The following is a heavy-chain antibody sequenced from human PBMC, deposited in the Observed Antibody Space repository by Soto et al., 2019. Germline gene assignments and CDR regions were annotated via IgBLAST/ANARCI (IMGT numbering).Heavy chain of an antibody. D-gene: IGHD5-12*01. J-gene: IGHJ6*02. V-gene: IGHV3-21*01. CDR3: ARDSTGYSGYDSTEYYYYGMDV. Sequence: GGSLRLSCAASGFTFSSYSMNWVRQAPGKGLEWVSSISSSSSYIYYADSVKGRFTISRDNAKNSLYLQMNSLRAEDTAVYYCARDSTGYSGYDSTEYYYYGMDVWGQGTTVTVSS. CDR2: ISSSSSYI. CDR1: GFTFSSYS.